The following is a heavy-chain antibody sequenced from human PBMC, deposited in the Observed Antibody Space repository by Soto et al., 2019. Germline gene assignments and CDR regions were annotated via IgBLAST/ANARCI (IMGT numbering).Heavy chain of an antibody. D-gene: IGHD3-3*01. CDR2: IWYDGSNK. J-gene: IGHJ4*02. CDR1: GFTFSSYG. V-gene: IGHV3-33*01. Sequence: QVQLVESGVGVVQPGRSLRVSCAASGFTFSSYGFHWVRQAPGKGLEWVAVIWYDGSNKYYTDSVKGRFTISRDNSKNTVYLQMNSLRAEDTAVYYCAREHDGYWGQGTQVTVSS. CDR3: AREHDGY.